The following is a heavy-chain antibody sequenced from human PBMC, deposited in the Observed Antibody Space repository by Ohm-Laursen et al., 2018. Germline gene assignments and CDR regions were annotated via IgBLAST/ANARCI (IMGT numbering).Heavy chain of an antibody. V-gene: IGHV4-39*01. D-gene: IGHD3-3*01. CDR3: ALYDFWSGFGYLSTLYGMDV. CDR2: IYYSGST. J-gene: IGHJ6*02. Sequence: SETLSLTCTVSGGSISSSSYYWGWIRQPPGKGLEWIGNIYYSGSTYYNPSLKSRVTISVDTSKNQSSLKLSSVTAADTAVYYCALYDFWSGFGYLSTLYGMDVWGQGTTVTVSS. CDR1: GGSISSSSYY.